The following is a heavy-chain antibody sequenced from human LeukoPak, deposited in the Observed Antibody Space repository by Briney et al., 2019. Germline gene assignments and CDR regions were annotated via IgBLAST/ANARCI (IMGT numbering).Heavy chain of an antibody. CDR1: RFIFSKYA. CDR3: TRDRSYSSDS. J-gene: IGHJ4*02. D-gene: IGHD2-21*01. Sequence: GGSLRLSCAASRFIFSKYAMSWVRQAPGKGLVWVSRIDSGGSNTNYADSVKGRVTISRDNAKNTLYLEMNNLRDEDTAVYYCTRDRSYSSDSWGQGTLVTVSS. CDR2: IDSGGSNT. V-gene: IGHV3-74*01.